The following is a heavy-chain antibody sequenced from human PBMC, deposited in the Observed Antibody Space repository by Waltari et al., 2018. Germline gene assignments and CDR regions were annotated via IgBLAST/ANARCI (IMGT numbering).Heavy chain of an antibody. CDR2: IWYDGSNK. D-gene: IGHD1-26*01. J-gene: IGHJ6*02. CDR1: GFTFSSYG. V-gene: IGHV3-30*02. Sequence: QVQLVESGGGVVQPGGSLRLSCAASGFTFSSYGMHWVRQAPGKGLEWVAFIWYDGSNKYYSDTVKGRFTISRDNSKNTLYLQMNSLRAEDTAVYYCAPGDSGYDYYGMDVWGQGTTVTVSS. CDR3: APGDSGYDYYGMDV.